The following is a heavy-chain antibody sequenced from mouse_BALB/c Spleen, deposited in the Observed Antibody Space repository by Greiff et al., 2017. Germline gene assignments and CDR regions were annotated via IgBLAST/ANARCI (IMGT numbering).Heavy chain of an antibody. D-gene: IGHD2-4*01. CDR2: ISYDGSN. J-gene: IGHJ3*01. CDR3: ARDPDYDYGLFAY. V-gene: IGHV3-6*02. Sequence: EVKLQQSGPGLVKPSQSLSLTCSVTGYSITSGYYWNWIRQFPGNKLEWMGYISYDGSNNYNPSLKNRISITRDTSKNQFFLKLNSVTTEDTATYYCARDPDYDYGLFAYWGQGTLVTVSA. CDR1: GYSITSGYY.